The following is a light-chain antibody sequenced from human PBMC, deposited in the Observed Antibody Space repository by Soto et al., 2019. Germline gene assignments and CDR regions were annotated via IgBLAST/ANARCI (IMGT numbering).Light chain of an antibody. CDR3: QQSYATPRD. J-gene: IGKJ5*01. CDR1: QSIRNY. V-gene: IGKV1-39*01. CDR2: TAS. Sequence: DIQMTQSPSSLSASVGDRVTITCRASQSIRNYFNWYQQKPGRAPKLLIYTASRLESGVPSRFSGSGSGTDFILTISSLQPEDFATYYCQQSYATPRDFGQGTRLE.